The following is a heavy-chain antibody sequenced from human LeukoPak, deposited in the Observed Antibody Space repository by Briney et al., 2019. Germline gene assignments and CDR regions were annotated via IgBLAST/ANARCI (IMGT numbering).Heavy chain of an antibody. J-gene: IGHJ3*02. CDR3: ARLTRLAAASYAFEN. CDR2: INPGGSDK. D-gene: IGHD6-13*01. Sequence: GPLSPSFPAPGFPFNSYWMSWVRQAPGKGLEWVANINPGGSDKYYAYSVKGRFTLSRENTKNSLYLQMNSLRADDTAVYYCARLTRLAAASYAFENWGQGTMVTV. CDR1: GFPFNSYW. V-gene: IGHV3-7*05.